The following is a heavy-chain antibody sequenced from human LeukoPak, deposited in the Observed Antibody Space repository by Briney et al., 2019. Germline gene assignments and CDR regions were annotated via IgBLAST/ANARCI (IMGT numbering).Heavy chain of an antibody. CDR1: GFTVTSYG. V-gene: IGHV3-33*01. J-gene: IGHJ4*02. Sequence: GGSLRLSCAASGFTVTSYGMHWVRQAPGKGLEWVAVIWYDGSKKYYADSVKGRFTISRDNSKNTLYLQMISLRAEDTAVYYCAREGRDCTKGVCHGNFDYWGQGTLVTVSS. CDR2: IWYDGSKK. CDR3: AREGRDCTKGVCHGNFDY. D-gene: IGHD2-8*01.